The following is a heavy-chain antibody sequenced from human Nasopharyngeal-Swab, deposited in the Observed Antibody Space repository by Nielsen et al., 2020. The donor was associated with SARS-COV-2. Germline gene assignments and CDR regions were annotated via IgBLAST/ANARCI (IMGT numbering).Heavy chain of an antibody. CDR2: IDAGGGNT. CDR3: ADPPFSEY. CDR1: GFQFSTYA. V-gene: IGHV3-23*01. Sequence: GESLKISCAASGFQFSTYAMTWVRQAPGKGLEWVSTIDAGGGNTWYADSVKGRFTISRDNSKSTLYLQMNSLRADDTALYYCADPPFSEYWGQGTLVTVSS. J-gene: IGHJ4*02.